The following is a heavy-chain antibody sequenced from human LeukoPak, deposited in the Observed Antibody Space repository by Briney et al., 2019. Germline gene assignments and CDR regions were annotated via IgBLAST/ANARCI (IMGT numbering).Heavy chain of an antibody. D-gene: IGHD5-12*01. CDR2: IYHSGST. CDR3: ARRGLERVYSGYDPGALDI. J-gene: IGHJ3*02. Sequence: PSQTLSLTCAVSGGSISKGGYSWSWIRQPPGKGLEWLGYIYHSGSTYYNTSLKSRVTIPEESSKKQCTLKLSSVTAADTAVYYCARRGLERVYSGYDPGALDIWGQGTMVTVSS. CDR1: GGSISKGGYS. V-gene: IGHV4-30-2*01.